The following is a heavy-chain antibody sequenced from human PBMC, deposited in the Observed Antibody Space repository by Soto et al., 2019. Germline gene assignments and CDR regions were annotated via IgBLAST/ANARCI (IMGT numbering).Heavy chain of an antibody. V-gene: IGHV3-23*01. CDR3: AKEVLRYFDWLSSAFDY. CDR1: AFTFTNYA. Sequence: EGSMRLSWAASAFTFTNYALSRVRQAPRKGLEWDSSLSRSGGSTHHADSVKGRFTISRDTSKNTLYLQMNSLRAEDTAVYYCAKEVLRYFDWLSSAFDYWGQGTRVIFSS. J-gene: IGHJ4*02. D-gene: IGHD3-9*01. CDR2: LSRSGGST.